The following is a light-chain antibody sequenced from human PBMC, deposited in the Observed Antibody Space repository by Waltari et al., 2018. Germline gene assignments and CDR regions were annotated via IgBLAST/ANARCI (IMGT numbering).Light chain of an antibody. Sequence: QSVLTQPPSASGNPGPRVTISCSGKRPNNGTNIVTWYQQLPGTAPKLLIYTTNQRPSGVPDRCSGSKSGTSASLAISGLQSEDEADYYCATWDDSLNGPVFGGGTKLTVL. CDR1: RPNNGTNI. V-gene: IGLV1-44*01. J-gene: IGLJ2*01. CDR2: TTN. CDR3: ATWDDSLNGPV.